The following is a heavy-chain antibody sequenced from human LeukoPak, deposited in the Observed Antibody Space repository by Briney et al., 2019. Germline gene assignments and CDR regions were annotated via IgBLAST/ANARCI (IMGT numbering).Heavy chain of an antibody. D-gene: IGHD3-16*01. CDR3: AREPITSGGNDAFDI. CDR1: GGSISSGPYY. CDR2: IYYTGST. V-gene: IGHV4-39*02. J-gene: IGHJ3*02. Sequence: SETLSLTCTVSGGSISSGPYYWAWIRQPPGKGLEWIGSIYYTGSTYKNPSLKSRVTISIDTSKNQFSLKLNSVTAADTAVFYCAREPITSGGNDAFDIWGQGTMVTVSS.